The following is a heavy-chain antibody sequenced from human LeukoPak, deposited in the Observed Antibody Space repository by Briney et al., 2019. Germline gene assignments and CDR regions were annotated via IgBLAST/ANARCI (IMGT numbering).Heavy chain of an antibody. CDR2: ISASLGTP. CDR3: AKKHFPTSGWIDS. D-gene: IGHD6-19*01. CDR1: GFTFSSFA. J-gene: IGHJ4*02. Sequence: GGSLRLSCTASGFTFSSFAMAWVRHAPGKGLECVSTISASLGTPYYSDSVKGRFTISRDNSKNTGSLEMNSLRAEDTAVYYCAKKHFPTSGWIDSWGQGTLVTVSS. V-gene: IGHV3-23*01.